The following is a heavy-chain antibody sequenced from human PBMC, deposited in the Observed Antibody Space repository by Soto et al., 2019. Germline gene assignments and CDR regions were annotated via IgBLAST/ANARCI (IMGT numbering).Heavy chain of an antibody. CDR3: ARGIAASNMDY. Sequence: QVPLVQSGAEVKKPGASVKVSCKASGYTFTSYAMHWVRQAPGQRREWMGWINAGNGNTKYSQKFQGRVTITRDTSASTAYMELSSLRSEDTAVYYCARGIAASNMDYWGQGTLVTVSS. D-gene: IGHD6-13*01. CDR2: INAGNGNT. CDR1: GYTFTSYA. J-gene: IGHJ4*02. V-gene: IGHV1-3*01.